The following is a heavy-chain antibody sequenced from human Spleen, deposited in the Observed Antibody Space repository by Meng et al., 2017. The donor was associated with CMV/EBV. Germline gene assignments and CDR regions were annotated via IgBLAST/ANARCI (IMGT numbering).Heavy chain of an antibody. Sequence: GESLKISCAASGFTLSSYDIHWVRQATGKGLEWVSAIGTAGDTYYPGSVKGQFTISRENAKNSLYLQMNSLTAEDTAVYYCARDDQLPFDYWGQGTLVTVSS. CDR2: IGTAGDT. V-gene: IGHV3-13*01. D-gene: IGHD2-2*01. J-gene: IGHJ4*02. CDR1: GFTLSSYD. CDR3: ARDDQLPFDY.